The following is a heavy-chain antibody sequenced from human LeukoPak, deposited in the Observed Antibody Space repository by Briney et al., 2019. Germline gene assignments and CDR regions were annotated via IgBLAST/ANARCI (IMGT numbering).Heavy chain of an antibody. CDR2: IKQDGSEK. Sequence: GGSLRLSCAASGFTLSSYWMSWVRQAPGKGLEWVANIKQDGSEKYYVDSVKGRFTISRDNAKNSLYLQMNSLRAEDTAVYYCATETNGRHYDYWGQGTLLTVSS. J-gene: IGHJ4*02. CDR1: GFTLSSYW. V-gene: IGHV3-7*01. CDR3: ATETNGRHYDY. D-gene: IGHD1-14*01.